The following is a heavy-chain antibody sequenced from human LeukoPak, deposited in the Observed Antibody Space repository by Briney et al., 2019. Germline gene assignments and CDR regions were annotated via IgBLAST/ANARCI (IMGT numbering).Heavy chain of an antibody. CDR3: ARGRLDHYFYC. V-gene: IGHV3-7*01. D-gene: IGHD1-1*01. J-gene: IGHJ4*02. Sequence: GGSLRPSCVGSGFTFSNYWMTWVRQAPGKGLQWVANIKQDGSEKFHVDSADGRFTISRDNAKNSVYLEMVSLRAEDTAVYYCARGRLDHYFYCCRRGTLVSLSS. CDR1: GFTFSNYW. CDR2: IKQDGSEK.